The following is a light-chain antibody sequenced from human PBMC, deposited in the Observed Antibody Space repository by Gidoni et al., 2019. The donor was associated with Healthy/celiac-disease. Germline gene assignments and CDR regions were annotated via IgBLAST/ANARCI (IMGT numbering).Light chain of an antibody. CDR2: RNN. Sequence: QSVLPQPPSASGTPGPRVTISCSGSSSNIGSNYGYWYQQLPGTAPKLLIYRNNQRPSGVPDRFSGSKSGTSASLAISGLRSEDEADDYCAAWDDSLSGPHWVFGGGTKLTVL. CDR1: SSNIGSNY. J-gene: IGLJ3*02. CDR3: AAWDDSLSGPHWV. V-gene: IGLV1-47*01.